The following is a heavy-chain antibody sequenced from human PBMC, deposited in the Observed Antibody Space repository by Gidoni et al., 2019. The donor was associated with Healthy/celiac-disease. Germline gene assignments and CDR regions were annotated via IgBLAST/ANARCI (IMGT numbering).Heavy chain of an antibody. Sequence: EVRLVESGGGLVQPGGSLRPSCAASGFDFSSYEMNWVRQAPGKGLEWVSYISSSGSTIYYADSVKGRFTISRDNAKNSLYLQMNSLRAEDTAVYYCARGPSYYYYGMDVWGQGTTVTVSS. CDR3: ARGPSYYYYGMDV. CDR1: GFDFSSYE. CDR2: ISSSGSTI. V-gene: IGHV3-48*03. J-gene: IGHJ6*02.